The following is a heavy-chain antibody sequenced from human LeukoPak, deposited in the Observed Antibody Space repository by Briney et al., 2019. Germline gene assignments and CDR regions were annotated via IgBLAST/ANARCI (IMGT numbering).Heavy chain of an antibody. J-gene: IGHJ4*02. Sequence: ASVKVSCKASGYTLTDHDIHWVRQAPGQRLEWMGWINPGNGNTKYSQSFQGRVTITRDTSATTAYMELSSLTSEDTAVYYCANWAGTPAGYFSGPLDYWGQGTLVTVSS. D-gene: IGHD6-19*01. V-gene: IGHV1-3*01. CDR2: INPGNGNT. CDR1: GYTLTDHD. CDR3: ANWAGTPAGYFSGPLDY.